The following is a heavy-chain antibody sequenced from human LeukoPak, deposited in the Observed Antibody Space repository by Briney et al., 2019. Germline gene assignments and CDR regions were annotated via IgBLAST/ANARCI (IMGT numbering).Heavy chain of an antibody. Sequence: SETLSLTCAVYGGSFSGYYWGWIRQPPGKGLQWIGEITHNGYTNYNPALKSRVTISIDTSKNEFSLKVSSVTAADTAVYYCARDRSRDGYNLAYWGQGTLVTVSS. CDR1: GGSFSGYY. CDR3: ARDRSRDGYNLAY. V-gene: IGHV4-34*01. D-gene: IGHD5-24*01. J-gene: IGHJ4*02. CDR2: ITHNGYT.